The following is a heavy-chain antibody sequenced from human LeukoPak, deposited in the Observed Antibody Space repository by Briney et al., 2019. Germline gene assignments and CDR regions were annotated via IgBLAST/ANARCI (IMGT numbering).Heavy chain of an antibody. D-gene: IGHD6-13*01. V-gene: IGHV4-34*01. CDR1: GGSFSGYN. Sequence: SETLSLTCAVYGGSFSGYNWSWIRQPPGKGLEWIGEINHSRSTKYNPSLKNRGTITVDKSTNHFPHKLSTSTAADDTVDYYSGCYSSSSDRDYWGQGTLVTVSS. J-gene: IGHJ4*02. CDR2: INHSRST. CDR3: SGCYSSSSDRDY.